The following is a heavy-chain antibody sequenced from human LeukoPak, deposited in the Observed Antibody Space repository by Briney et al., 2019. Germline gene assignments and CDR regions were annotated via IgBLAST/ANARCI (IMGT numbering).Heavy chain of an antibody. CDR3: AGQYSSSWYSNWFDP. V-gene: IGHV4-59*08. CDR2: IYYSGST. Sequence: SETLSLTCTVSGGSISSYYWSWIRQPPGKGLEWIGYIYYSGSTNYNPSLKSRVTISVDTSKNQFSLKLSSVTAADTAVYYCAGQYSSSWYSNWFDPWGQGTLVTVSS. CDR1: GGSISSYY. J-gene: IGHJ5*02. D-gene: IGHD6-13*01.